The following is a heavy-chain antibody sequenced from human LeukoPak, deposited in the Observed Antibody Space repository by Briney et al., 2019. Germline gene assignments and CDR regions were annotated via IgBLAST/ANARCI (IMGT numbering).Heavy chain of an antibody. CDR2: ISGSGLIT. Sequence: GGSLRLSCAASGFTFSDYAMTWVRQAPGKGLEWVATISGSGLITYYADSVKGRFTVSGDNSKNTLYLQMNSLRAEDTAVYYCARRAGAYSHPYDYWGQGTLVTVSS. V-gene: IGHV3-23*01. J-gene: IGHJ4*02. CDR1: GFTFSDYA. D-gene: IGHD4/OR15-4a*01. CDR3: ARRAGAYSHPYDY.